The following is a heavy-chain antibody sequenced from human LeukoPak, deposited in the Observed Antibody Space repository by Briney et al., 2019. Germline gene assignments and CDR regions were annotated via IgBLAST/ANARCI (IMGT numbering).Heavy chain of an antibody. CDR1: GGTFSSYA. D-gene: IGHD3-16*02. CDR2: IIPILGIA. CDR3: ARVRSLTDDYVWGSYRPIDY. Sequence: SVKVSCKASGGTFSSYAISWVRQAPGQGLEWMGRIIPILGIANYAQKFQGRVTITADKSTSTAYMELSSLRSEDTAVYYCARVRSLTDDYVWGSYRPIDYWGQGTLVTVSS. J-gene: IGHJ4*02. V-gene: IGHV1-69*04.